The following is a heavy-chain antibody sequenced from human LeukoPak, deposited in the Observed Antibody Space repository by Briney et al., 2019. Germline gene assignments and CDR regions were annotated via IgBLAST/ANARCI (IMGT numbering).Heavy chain of an antibody. J-gene: IGHJ3*01. D-gene: IGHD7-27*01. V-gene: IGHV3-33*01. CDR1: GFTFTTHA. CDR2: IWFDGSNK. Sequence: PGGFLRLSCAASGFTFTTHAMHWVRQAPGMGLEWVAFIWFDGSNKYYADFVKGRFTISKDNSENTLYLQMNSLRADDTAVYYCARDTPNSGYALDAWGQGTMVTVSS. CDR3: ARDTPNSGYALDA.